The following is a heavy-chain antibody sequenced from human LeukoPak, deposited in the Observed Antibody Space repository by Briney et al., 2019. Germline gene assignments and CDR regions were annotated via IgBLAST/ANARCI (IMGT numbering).Heavy chain of an antibody. J-gene: IGHJ6*02. CDR2: INHSGST. CDR1: GGSFSGYY. V-gene: IGHV4-34*01. CDR3: ASYPDYYYYGMDA. Sequence: SETLSLTCAVYGGSFSGYYWSWIRQPPGKGLEWIGEINHSGSTNYNPSLKSRVTISVDTSKNQFSLKLSSVTAADTAVYYCASYPDYYYYGMDAWGQGTTVTVSS.